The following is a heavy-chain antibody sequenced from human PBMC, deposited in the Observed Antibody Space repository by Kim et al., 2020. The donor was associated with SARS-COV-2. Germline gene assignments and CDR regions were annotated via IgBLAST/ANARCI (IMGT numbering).Heavy chain of an antibody. CDR1: GHFFTRDS. D-gene: IGHD3-16*01. Sequence: ASVKVSCKTSGHFFTRDSIHWVRQAPGQGLEWMGGIDCGNGNTIYSQKFQGRVTFTTDTSASTAYMELSFLRSEDSAVYYCLGGFYFDYWGQGTRATFSS. CDR3: LGGFYFDY. CDR2: IDCGNGNT. V-gene: IGHV1-3*01. J-gene: IGHJ4*02.